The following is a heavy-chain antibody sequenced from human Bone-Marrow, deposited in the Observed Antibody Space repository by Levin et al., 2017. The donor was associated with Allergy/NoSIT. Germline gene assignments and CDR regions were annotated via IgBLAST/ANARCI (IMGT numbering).Heavy chain of an antibody. J-gene: IGHJ5*02. Sequence: GGSLRLSCVASGFTFGNAWMNWVRQAPGKGLQWVGRIKGKTDGGTTDYAAPVKGRFTISRDDSKKTLYLQMNSLKTEDTAIYYCTTRYHWGQGTLVTVSS. CDR1: GFTFGNAW. CDR3: TTRYH. CDR2: IKGKTDGGTT. V-gene: IGHV3-15*01.